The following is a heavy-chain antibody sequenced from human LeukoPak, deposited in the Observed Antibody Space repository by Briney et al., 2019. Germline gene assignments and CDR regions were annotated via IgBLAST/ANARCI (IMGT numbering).Heavy chain of an antibody. CDR1: GYTFTSYG. CDR3: ARGDYGDYEGAGAFDI. J-gene: IGHJ3*02. Sequence: ASVKVSCKASGYTFTSYGISWVRQAPGQGLEWMGWISAYNGNTDNAQKLQGRVTMTTDTSTSTAYMELRSLRSDDTAVYYCARGDYGDYEGAGAFDIWGQGTMVTVSS. CDR2: ISAYNGNT. D-gene: IGHD4-17*01. V-gene: IGHV1-18*01.